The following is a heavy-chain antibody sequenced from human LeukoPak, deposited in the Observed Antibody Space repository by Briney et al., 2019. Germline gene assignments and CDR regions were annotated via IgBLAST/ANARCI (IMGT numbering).Heavy chain of an antibody. Sequence: ASVKVSCKASGYTFTSYGISWVRQAPGQGLEWMGWISAYNGNTNYAQKLQGRVTMTTDISTSTAYMELRSLRSDDTAVYYCARVRDIVATMPNYYYYMDVWGKGTTVTVSS. CDR3: ARVRDIVATMPNYYYYMDV. D-gene: IGHD5-12*01. CDR2: ISAYNGNT. V-gene: IGHV1-18*01. CDR1: GYTFTSYG. J-gene: IGHJ6*03.